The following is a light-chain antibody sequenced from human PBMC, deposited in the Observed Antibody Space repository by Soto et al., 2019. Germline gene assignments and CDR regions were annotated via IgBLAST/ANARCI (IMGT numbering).Light chain of an antibody. CDR2: EES. Sequence: DIHLTQSPSFLSASVGDRVTITCRPSQAVPNNMAWYQQHPEKPPKLLIYEESTLHSGVPSRFSGRKSGTQFPLTIDSLQPDDVATYYCQRYHSSSITFGQGTRLEIK. V-gene: IGKV1-9*01. CDR1: QAVPNN. CDR3: QRYHSSSIT. J-gene: IGKJ5*01.